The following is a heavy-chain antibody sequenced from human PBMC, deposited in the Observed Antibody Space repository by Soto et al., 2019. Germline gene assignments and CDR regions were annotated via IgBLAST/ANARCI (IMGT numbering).Heavy chain of an antibody. Sequence: QVQLLQSGAEMKKPGSSMKVSCKASGGTFNSYTINWVRQAPGQGLEWMGGIIPISGTTNYGQKFQGRVTITADKSTNTGYMEVSSLSSEDTAVYYCARGHNYERIGDYRLDAGGQGPTVIVSS. V-gene: IGHV1-69*06. D-gene: IGHD3-22*01. J-gene: IGHJ6*02. CDR1: GGTFNSYT. CDR3: ARGHNYERIGDYRLDA. CDR2: IIPISGTT.